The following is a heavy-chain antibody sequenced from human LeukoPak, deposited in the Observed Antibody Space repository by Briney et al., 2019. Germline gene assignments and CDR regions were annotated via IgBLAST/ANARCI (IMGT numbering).Heavy chain of an antibody. J-gene: IGHJ3*02. CDR3: AKSSSGGWYLLGDAFDI. Sequence: PGGSLRLSCAASGFTFSSYAMSWVRQAPGKGLEWVAVISYAGSDKYYADSVKGRFTISRDNSKNTLYLQTNSLRAEDTAVYYCAKSSSGGWYLLGDAFDIWGQGTMVTVSS. D-gene: IGHD6-19*01. CDR2: ISYAGSDK. V-gene: IGHV3-30*18. CDR1: GFTFSSYA.